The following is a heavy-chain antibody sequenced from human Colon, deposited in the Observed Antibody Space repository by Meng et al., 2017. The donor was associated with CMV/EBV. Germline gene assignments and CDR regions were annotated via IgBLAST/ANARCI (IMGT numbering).Heavy chain of an antibody. D-gene: IGHD1-26*01. V-gene: IGHV1-2*06. Sequence: QVQLVQSGAEVKKPGASIKVSCKASGYTFTGYYMHWVRQAPGQGLEWMGRINPNTGGTNYAQKFQGRVTVTRDTSTSTIYMDLNNLRSEDTAVYYCARQISVGSVDPWGQGTLVTVSS. J-gene: IGHJ5*02. CDR1: GYTFTGYY. CDR3: ARQISVGSVDP. CDR2: INPNTGGT.